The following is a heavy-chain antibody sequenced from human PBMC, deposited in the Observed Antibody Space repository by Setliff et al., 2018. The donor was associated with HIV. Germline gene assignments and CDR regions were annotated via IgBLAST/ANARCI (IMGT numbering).Heavy chain of an antibody. J-gene: IGHJ4*02. Sequence: GASVKVSCKASGYTFTSYGISWVRQAPGQGPAWMGWISAYNGNTNYAQKLQGRVTMTTDTSTNTAYMELRSLRSDDTAIYYCTRDLGSSGWLSFFDYWGQGTLVTVSS. CDR3: TRDLGSSGWLSFFDY. D-gene: IGHD6-19*01. CDR2: ISAYNGNT. CDR1: GYTFTSYG. V-gene: IGHV1-18*01.